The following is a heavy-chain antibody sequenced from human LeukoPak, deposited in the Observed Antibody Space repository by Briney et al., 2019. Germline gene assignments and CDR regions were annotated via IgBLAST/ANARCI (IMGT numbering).Heavy chain of an antibody. D-gene: IGHD1-26*01. CDR1: GYTFTSNY. CDR3: AREDSGSYNFDY. J-gene: IGHJ4*02. V-gene: IGHV1-46*01. Sequence: ASVKVSCKASGYTFTSNYIHWVRQAPGQGLEWMGMIYPSGGSTSYAQKFQGRVTMTRDTSTSTVYMELSSLRSEDTAVYYCAREDSGSYNFDYWGQGTLVTVSS. CDR2: IYPSGGST.